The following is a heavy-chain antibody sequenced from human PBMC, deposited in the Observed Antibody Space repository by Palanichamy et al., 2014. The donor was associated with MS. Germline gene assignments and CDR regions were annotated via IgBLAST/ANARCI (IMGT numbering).Heavy chain of an antibody. J-gene: IGHJ4*02. CDR2: ISGYGGGT. D-gene: IGHD3-10*01. Sequence: EVQLLESGGGLVQPGGSLRLSCAASGFTFSSYAMSWVRQAPGKGLERVSAISGYGGGTSYADSVKGRFTISRDNSNNTLDLQMNSLRAEDTAVYYCAKGRYYGSGSSSDYWGQGTLVTVSS. V-gene: IGHV3-23*01. CDR3: AKGRYYGSGSSSDY. CDR1: GFTFSSYA.